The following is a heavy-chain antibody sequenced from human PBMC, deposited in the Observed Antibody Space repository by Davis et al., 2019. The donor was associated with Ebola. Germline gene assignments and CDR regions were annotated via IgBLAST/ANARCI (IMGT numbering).Heavy chain of an antibody. D-gene: IGHD3/OR15-3a*01. J-gene: IGHJ4*02. CDR1: GYYFTSYW. CDR3: SGFGLE. CDR2: IDPSDSKT. V-gene: IGHV5-10-1*01. Sequence: GESLKISCKGSGYYFTSYWISWVRQMPGRGLEWMGRIDPSDSKTDHSPSFQGHVTISVDKSISTVYLHWSSLKASDTAMYYCSGFGLEWGQGTLVTVSS.